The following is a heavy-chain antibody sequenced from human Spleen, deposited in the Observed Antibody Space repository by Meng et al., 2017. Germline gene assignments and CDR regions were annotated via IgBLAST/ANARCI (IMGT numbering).Heavy chain of an antibody. D-gene: IGHD7-27*01. CDR1: GFTFSGSA. CDR2: IRSKANSYAT. Sequence: GESLKISCAASGFTFSGSAMHWVRQASGKGLEWVGRIRSKANSYATSYAASVKGRFTISRDDSKNTTYLQMKSLKTEDTAVYYCTRLATGENDAFDIWVQGTMVTVSS. V-gene: IGHV3-73*01. CDR3: TRLATGENDAFDI. J-gene: IGHJ3*02.